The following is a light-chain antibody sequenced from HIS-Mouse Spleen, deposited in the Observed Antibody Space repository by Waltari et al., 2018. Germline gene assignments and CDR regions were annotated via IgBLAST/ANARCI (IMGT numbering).Light chain of an antibody. CDR3: AAWDDSLNGVV. Sequence: QSVLTQPPSASGTPGQRVTISCSGSSSNIGSNTVNWYQQLPGTAPKLLIYSNNQRPSGVPDRFSGSQSGTSASLAISGLQSEEEADYYCAAWDDSLNGVVFGGGTKLTVL. CDR1: SSNIGSNT. CDR2: SNN. V-gene: IGLV1-44*01. J-gene: IGLJ2*01.